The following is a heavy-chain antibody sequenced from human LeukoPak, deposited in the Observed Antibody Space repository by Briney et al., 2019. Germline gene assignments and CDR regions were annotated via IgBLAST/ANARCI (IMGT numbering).Heavy chain of an antibody. V-gene: IGHV4-4*07. Sequence: NPSETLSLTCTVSGGSISSYYWSWIRQPAGKGLEWIGRIYTSGSTNYNPSLKSRVTMSVDTSKNQFSLKLSSVTAADTAVYYCAREGDAGTYSSGWYFWGQGTLVTVSS. CDR1: GGSISSYY. CDR3: AREGDAGTYSSGWYF. CDR2: IYTSGST. J-gene: IGHJ4*02. D-gene: IGHD6-19*01.